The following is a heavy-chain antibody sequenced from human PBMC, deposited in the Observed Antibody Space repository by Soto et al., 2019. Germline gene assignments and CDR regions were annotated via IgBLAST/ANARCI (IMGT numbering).Heavy chain of an antibody. Sequence: QVQLVESGGGVVQPGRSLGVSCAASGFTFSSYAMHWVRQAPGKGLEWVAVISYDGINKYYADSVKGRFTISRDNSKHTLYLQMNSLRPADTALNYCAREPGTTFWFDPWGQGTLVTVSS. CDR3: AREPGTTFWFDP. CDR2: ISYDGINK. J-gene: IGHJ5*02. CDR1: GFTFSSYA. D-gene: IGHD1-7*01. V-gene: IGHV3-30-3*01.